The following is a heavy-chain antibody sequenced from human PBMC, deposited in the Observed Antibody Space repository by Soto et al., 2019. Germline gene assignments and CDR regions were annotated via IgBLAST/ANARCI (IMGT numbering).Heavy chain of an antibody. V-gene: IGHV4-59*08. Sequence: SETLSLTCTVSGGSISSYYWSWIRQPPGKGLEWIGYIYFSGTTNYNPSLKSRVTISVDTSKNQFSLKLSSVTAADTAVYYCASNSYGYTVNDYWGQGTLVTVSS. CDR1: GGSISSYY. CDR2: IYFSGTT. J-gene: IGHJ4*02. CDR3: ASNSYGYTVNDY. D-gene: IGHD5-18*01.